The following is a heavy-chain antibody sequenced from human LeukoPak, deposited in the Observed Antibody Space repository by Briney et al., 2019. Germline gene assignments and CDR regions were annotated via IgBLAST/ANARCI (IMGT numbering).Heavy chain of an antibody. D-gene: IGHD6-19*01. V-gene: IGHV1-18*01. J-gene: IGHJ4*02. CDR1: GYTFTSYG. CDR3: AKVAGTRRSYDY. CDR2: ISAYNGNT. Sequence: ASVKVSCKASGYTFTSYGISWVRQAPGQGLEWMGWISAYNGNTNYAQKLQGRVTMTRDTSISTAYMELSRLRSDDTAVYYCAKVAGTRRSYDYWGQGTLVTVSS.